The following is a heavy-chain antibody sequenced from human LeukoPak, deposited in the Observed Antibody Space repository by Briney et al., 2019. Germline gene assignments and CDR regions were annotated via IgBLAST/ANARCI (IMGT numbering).Heavy chain of an antibody. CDR3: ARDRATGTTRGGLLGY. D-gene: IGHD1-1*01. CDR2: IIPIFGTA. V-gene: IGHV1-69*13. J-gene: IGHJ4*02. CDR1: GGTFSSYA. Sequence: ASVKVSCKASGGTFSSYAISWVRQAPGQGLEWMGGIIPIFGTANYAQKFQGRVTITADESTSTAYMELSSLRSEDTAVYYCARDRATGTTRGGLLGYWGQGTLVTVSS.